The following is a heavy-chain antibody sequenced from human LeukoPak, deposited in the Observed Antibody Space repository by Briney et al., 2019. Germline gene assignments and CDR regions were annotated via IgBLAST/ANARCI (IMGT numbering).Heavy chain of an antibody. D-gene: IGHD4-11*01. J-gene: IGHJ4*02. Sequence: GGSLRLSCEASGFTFSNFYMSWVRQAPGKGLEWVSYISSSSSTIYYADSVKGRFTISRDNARNSLYLQMNSLRAEDTAVYYCATSGYSNIDFWGQGTLVTVSS. V-gene: IGHV3-48*04. CDR1: GFTFSNFY. CDR3: ATSGYSNIDF. CDR2: ISSSSSTI.